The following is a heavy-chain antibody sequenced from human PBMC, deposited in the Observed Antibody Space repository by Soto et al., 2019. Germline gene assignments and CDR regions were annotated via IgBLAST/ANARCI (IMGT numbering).Heavy chain of an antibody. CDR2: IIPIFGTA. CDR1: GGTFSSYA. J-gene: IGHJ4*02. CDR3: AREYYYDSSGYYYAHYFDY. D-gene: IGHD3-22*01. V-gene: IGHV1-69*13. Sequence: SVKVSCKASGGTFSSYAISWVRQAPGQGLEWMGGIIPIFGTANYAQKFQGRVTITADESTSTAYMELSSLRSEDTAVYYCAREYYYDSSGYYYAHYFDYWGQGALVTVSS.